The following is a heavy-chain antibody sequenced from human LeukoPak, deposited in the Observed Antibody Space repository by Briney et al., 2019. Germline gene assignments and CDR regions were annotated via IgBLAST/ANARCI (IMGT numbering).Heavy chain of an antibody. Sequence: GGSLRLSCAASGFTFSSYWMSWVRQAPGKGLEWVANIKQDGSEKYYVDSGKGGFTIARDNAKKSVELKMKRLRDEDTAVYYCARLSSYYYDFWSGPPGYYFDYWGQGTLVTVSS. J-gene: IGHJ4*02. CDR2: IKQDGSEK. CDR3: ARLSSYYYDFWSGPPGYYFDY. D-gene: IGHD3-3*01. V-gene: IGHV3-7*01. CDR1: GFTFSSYW.